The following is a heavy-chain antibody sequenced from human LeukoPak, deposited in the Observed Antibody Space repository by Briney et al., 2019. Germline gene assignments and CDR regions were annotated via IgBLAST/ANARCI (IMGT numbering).Heavy chain of an antibody. CDR3: ARTVHYSSGWSPTYYFDY. V-gene: IGHV4-59*01. J-gene: IGHJ4*02. CDR1: GVSINSFY. D-gene: IGHD6-19*01. CDR2: IYHSGST. Sequence: SETLSLTCTLSGVSINSFYWSWIRQPPGKGLEWIGYIYHSGSTNYKPSLKSRVTMSVDTSKNQLSLKLSSVTAADTAVYYCARTVHYSSGWSPTYYFDYWGQGTPVTVSS.